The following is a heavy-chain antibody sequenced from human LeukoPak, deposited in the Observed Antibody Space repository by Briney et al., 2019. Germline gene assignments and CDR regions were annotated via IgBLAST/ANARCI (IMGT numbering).Heavy chain of an antibody. CDR3: AKAPDPYYYYYMDV. CDR1: GFTFSSYT. Sequence: SGGSLRLSCAASGFTFSSYTMNWVRQAPGKGLEWVSAISGSGGSTYYADSVKGRFTISRDNSKNTLYLQMNSLRAEDTAVYYCAKAPDPYYYYYMDVWGKGTTVTVSS. CDR2: ISGSGGST. V-gene: IGHV3-23*01. J-gene: IGHJ6*03.